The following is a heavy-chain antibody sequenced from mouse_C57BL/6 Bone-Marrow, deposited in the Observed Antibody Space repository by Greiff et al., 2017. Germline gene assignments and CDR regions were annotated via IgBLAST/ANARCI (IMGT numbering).Heavy chain of an antibody. CDR1: GYTFTSYW. Sequence: QVQLQQSGAELVKPGASVKLSCKASGYTFTSYWMHWVKQRPGRGLEWIGRMDPNSGGTKYNEKFKSKATLTVDKPASTAYMQLSSLTSEGAAVYYCARSGYYGSSDEGWYFDVWGTGTTGTVSS. CDR2: MDPNSGGT. J-gene: IGHJ1*03. D-gene: IGHD1-1*01. V-gene: IGHV1-72*01. CDR3: ARSGYYGSSDEGWYFDV.